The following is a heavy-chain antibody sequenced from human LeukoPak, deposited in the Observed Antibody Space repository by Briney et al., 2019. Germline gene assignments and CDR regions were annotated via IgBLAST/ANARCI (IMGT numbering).Heavy chain of an antibody. Sequence: SETLSLTCTVSGVSISSYYWSWIRQPPGKGLEWIGYIYYSGSTNYNPSLKSRVTISVDTSKSQFSLKLSSVTAAGTAVYYCARNTKTSTNVDYWGQGTLVTVSS. CDR2: IYYSGST. J-gene: IGHJ4*02. CDR3: ARNTKTSTNVDY. V-gene: IGHV4-59*08. CDR1: GVSISSYY. D-gene: IGHD2-8*01.